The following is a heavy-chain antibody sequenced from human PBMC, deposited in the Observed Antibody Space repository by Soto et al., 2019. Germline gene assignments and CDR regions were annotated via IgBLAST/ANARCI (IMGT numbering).Heavy chain of an antibody. V-gene: IGHV1-8*01. J-gene: IGHJ4*02. CDR1: GYTFTNHD. CDR3: ARASYSSGWYGDY. Sequence: QVQLVQSGAEVRKPGASVKVSCQASGYTFTNHDIHWVRQGTGQRLEWLGWMNPDSGNTGFAPKFQSRVFLTRDTSRDTAYMDLRMLTSEDTAVYYCARASYSSGWYGDYWGQGTLVTVSS. D-gene: IGHD6-19*01. CDR2: MNPDSGNT.